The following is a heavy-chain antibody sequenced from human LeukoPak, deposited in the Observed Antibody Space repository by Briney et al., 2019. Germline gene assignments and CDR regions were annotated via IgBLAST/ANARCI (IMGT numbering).Heavy chain of an antibody. V-gene: IGHV3-30*04. CDR1: GFTFSSYA. J-gene: IGHJ4*02. Sequence: PGGSLRLSCAASGFTFSSYAMHWVRQAPGKGLEWVAVISYDGSNKYYADSVKGRFTISRDNSKNTLYLQMNSLRAEDTAVYYCANGAAASSGYWGQGTLVTVSS. CDR3: ANGAAASSGY. CDR2: ISYDGSNK. D-gene: IGHD6-13*01.